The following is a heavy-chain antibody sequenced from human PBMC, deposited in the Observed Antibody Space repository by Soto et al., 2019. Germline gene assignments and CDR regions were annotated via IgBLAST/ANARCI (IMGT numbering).Heavy chain of an antibody. CDR2: IYHSGST. J-gene: IGHJ3*02. CDR1: SGSISSSNW. D-gene: IGHD6-13*01. CDR3: ARDAGYSSSWYEGGDAFDI. V-gene: IGHV4-4*02. Sequence: QVQLQESGPGLVKPSGTLSLTCAVSSGSISSSNWWSWVRQPPGKGLEWIGEIYHSGSTIYNPSLKSRVPISVDKSKNQFSLKLSSVTAADTAVYYCARDAGYSSSWYEGGDAFDIWGQGTMVTVSS.